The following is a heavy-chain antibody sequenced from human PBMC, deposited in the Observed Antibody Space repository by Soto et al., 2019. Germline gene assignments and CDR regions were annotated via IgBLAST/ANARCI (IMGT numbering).Heavy chain of an antibody. Sequence: SETLSLTCTVSGCSISSGDYFWSWIRQPPGKGLEWIGFINYSGSTHYSPSLKSRVNISGDTSKNQFSLKLSSVTAADTAVYFCAKSGSIGRGWFDPWGQGTLVNVSS. J-gene: IGHJ5*02. CDR3: AKSGSIGRGWFDP. V-gene: IGHV4-30-4*01. D-gene: IGHD1-26*01. CDR1: GCSISSGDYF. CDR2: INYSGST.